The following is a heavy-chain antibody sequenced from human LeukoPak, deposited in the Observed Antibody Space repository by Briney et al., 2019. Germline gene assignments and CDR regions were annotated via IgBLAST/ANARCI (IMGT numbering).Heavy chain of an antibody. D-gene: IGHD3-3*01. V-gene: IGHV1-2*02. Sequence: GASVKVSCKASGYTFTGYYMHWVRQAPGQGLEWMGWINPNSGGTNYAQKFQGRVTMTRDTSISTAYMELSRLRSDDTAVYYCAFRMGGVVISAFDIWGQGTMVTVSS. CDR2: INPNSGGT. CDR3: AFRMGGVVISAFDI. CDR1: GYTFTGYY. J-gene: IGHJ3*02.